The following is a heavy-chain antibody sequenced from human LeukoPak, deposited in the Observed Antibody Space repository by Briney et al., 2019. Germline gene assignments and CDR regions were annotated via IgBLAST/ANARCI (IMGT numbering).Heavy chain of an antibody. CDR1: GASFSGYY. CDR2: IYYSGST. D-gene: IGHD3-22*01. J-gene: IGHJ4*02. Sequence: SETLSLTCAVYGASFSGYYWSWIRQPPGKGLEWIGYIYYSGSTNYNPSLKSRVTISVDTSKNQFSLKLSSVTAADTAVYYCARDKGSYYDSSGYYYYFDYWGQGTLVTVSS. CDR3: ARDKGSYYDSSGYYYYFDY. V-gene: IGHV4-59*01.